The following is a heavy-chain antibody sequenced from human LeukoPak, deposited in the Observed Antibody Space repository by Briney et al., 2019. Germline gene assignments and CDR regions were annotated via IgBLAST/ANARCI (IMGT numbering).Heavy chain of an antibody. CDR1: GYSFTSYW. CDR3: ATSYYYGSGTYPNWFDP. CDR2: IDPGDSGI. Sequence: GESLKISCKGSGYSFTSYWIGWVRQMPGKGLEWMGIIDPGDSGIRYSPSFQGQVTISVDKSISTAYLQWSSLRASDTAMYYCATSYYYGSGTYPNWFDPWGQGTLVTVSS. J-gene: IGHJ5*02. V-gene: IGHV5-51*01. D-gene: IGHD3-10*01.